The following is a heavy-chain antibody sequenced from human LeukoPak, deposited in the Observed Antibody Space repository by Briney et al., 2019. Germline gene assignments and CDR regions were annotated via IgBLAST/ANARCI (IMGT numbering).Heavy chain of an antibody. CDR3: TKDHGSGSYYSDY. CDR1: GFTFSNVW. J-gene: IGHJ4*02. Sequence: GGSLRLSCAASGFTFSNVWMSWVRQAPGKGLEWVGRIKSKSDGGTVDYAAPVKGRFTISRDDLKNTLYLEMNSLKTEDTAVYYCTKDHGSGSYYSDYWGQGTLVTVSS. D-gene: IGHD3-10*01. CDR2: IKSKSDGGTV. V-gene: IGHV3-15*01.